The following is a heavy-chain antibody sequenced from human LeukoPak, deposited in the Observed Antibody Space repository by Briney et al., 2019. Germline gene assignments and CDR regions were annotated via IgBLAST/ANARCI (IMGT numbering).Heavy chain of an antibody. V-gene: IGHV1-18*01. J-gene: IGHJ4*02. CDR2: ISAYNGNT. D-gene: IGHD6-19*01. CDR1: GYTFTSYG. Sequence: ASVKVSCKASGYTFTSYGISWVRQAPGQGLEWMGWISAYNGNTNYAQKLQGRVTMTTDTSTSTAYMELRSLRSDDTAVYYCARDSWGQWLVREYFDYWGQGTLVTVSS. CDR3: ARDSWGQWLVREYFDY.